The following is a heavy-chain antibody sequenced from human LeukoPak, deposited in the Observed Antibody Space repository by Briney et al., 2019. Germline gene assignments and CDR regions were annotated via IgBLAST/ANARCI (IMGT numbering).Heavy chain of an antibody. J-gene: IGHJ6*02. V-gene: IGHV1-69*13. CDR1: GGTFSSYA. CDR2: IIPIFGTA. CDR3: ARGGYDDSSGYYYFYLDGMDV. Sequence: EASVKVSCKASGGTFSSYAISRVRQAPGQGLEWMGGIIPIFGTANYAQKFQGRVTITADESTSTAYMELSSLRSEDTAVYYCARGGYDDSSGYYYFYLDGMDVWGQGTTVTVSS. D-gene: IGHD3-22*01.